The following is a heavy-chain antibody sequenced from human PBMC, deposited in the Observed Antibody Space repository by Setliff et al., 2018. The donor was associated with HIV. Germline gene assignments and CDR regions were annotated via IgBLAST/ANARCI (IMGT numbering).Heavy chain of an antibody. CDR3: ARESYNYGYND. V-gene: IGHV3-48*03. CDR2: ISIGSGGAI. CDR1: GFTFRNYK. D-gene: IGHD5-18*01. J-gene: IGHJ4*02. Sequence: PGGSLRLSCAASGFTFRNYKFNWVRQAPGRGLEWVSSISIGSGGAIDYADSVQGRFTISRDNSKNSLYLQMNSLRVEDTAVYCCARESYNYGYNDWGQGTLVTVSS.